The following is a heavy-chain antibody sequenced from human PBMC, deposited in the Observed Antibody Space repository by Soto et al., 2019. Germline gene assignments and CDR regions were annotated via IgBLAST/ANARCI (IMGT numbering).Heavy chain of an antibody. CDR3: ASAEARYCSSTSCHPVDY. D-gene: IGHD2-2*01. J-gene: IGHJ4*02. CDR1: GYTFTGYY. V-gene: IGHV1-2*02. Sequence: ASVKVSCKASGYTFTGYYMHWVRQAPGQGLEWMGWINPNSGGTNYAQKFQGRVTMTRDTSISTAYMELSRLRSDDTAVYYCASAEARYCSSTSCHPVDYWGQGTLVTVSS. CDR2: INPNSGGT.